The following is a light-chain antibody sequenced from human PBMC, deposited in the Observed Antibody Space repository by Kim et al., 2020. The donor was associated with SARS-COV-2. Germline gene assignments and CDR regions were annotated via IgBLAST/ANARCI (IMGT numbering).Light chain of an antibody. CDR2: GAS. CDR1: QIVSSH. CDR3: QHYSNWPLS. Sequence: VSPGERVTLSCRASQIVSSHLAWYQQKPGQAPRLLIHGASTRATGIPARFSGSGSGTEFTLTISSLQSEDFAVYYCQHYSNWPLSFGGGTKVDIK. J-gene: IGKJ4*01. V-gene: IGKV3-15*01.